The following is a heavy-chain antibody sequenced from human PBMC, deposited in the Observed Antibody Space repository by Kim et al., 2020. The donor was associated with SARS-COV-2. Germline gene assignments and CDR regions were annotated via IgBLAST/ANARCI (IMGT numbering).Heavy chain of an antibody. CDR1: GFTFSNYI. Sequence: GGSLRLSCAASGFTFSNYIMHWVRQAPGKGLEWVAVISSDGTYKYYAYSVKGRFTISRDNSKNTLYLQMNSLRAEDTAVYYCARDLSSGWGWYYYYGMDVWGPGTTVTVSS. J-gene: IGHJ6*02. CDR2: ISSDGTYK. CDR3: ARDLSSGWGWYYYYGMDV. V-gene: IGHV3-33*08. D-gene: IGHD6-19*01.